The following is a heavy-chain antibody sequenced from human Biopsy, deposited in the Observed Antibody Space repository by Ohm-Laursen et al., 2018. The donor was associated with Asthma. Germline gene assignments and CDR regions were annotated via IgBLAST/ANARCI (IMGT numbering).Heavy chain of an antibody. CDR1: GYNFISFA. Sequence: ASVKVSCKASGYNFISFAIHWVRQAPGQRLEWMGWVNTGNGDTKYSQKFQGRVTITRDTSAGTAYMELRSLRSEDTATYYCARTYYDFLTGQVRDVFGVWGQGTMVTVSS. J-gene: IGHJ3*01. V-gene: IGHV1-3*04. CDR2: VNTGNGDT. D-gene: IGHD3-9*01. CDR3: ARTYYDFLTGQVRDVFGV.